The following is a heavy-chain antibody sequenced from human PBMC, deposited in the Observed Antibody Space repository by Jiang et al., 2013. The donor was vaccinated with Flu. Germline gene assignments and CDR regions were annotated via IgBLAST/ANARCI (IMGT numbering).Heavy chain of an antibody. CDR3: ARHRRDYDSSGYYYYDYGIDV. CDR2: ISLYNGNT. Sequence: WVRQAPGQGLEWMGWISLYNGNTIYAQKLQGRITLTRDTSTSTVYMELSSLRSDDTAVYYCARHRRDYDSSGYYYYDYGIDVWGKGTTVTVSS. V-gene: IGHV1-18*01. J-gene: IGHJ6*04. D-gene: IGHD3-22*01.